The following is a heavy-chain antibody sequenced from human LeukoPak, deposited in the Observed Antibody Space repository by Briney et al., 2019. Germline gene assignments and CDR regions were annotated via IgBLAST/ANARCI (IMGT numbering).Heavy chain of an antibody. CDR1: GGSISSGGYY. D-gene: IGHD1-26*01. J-gene: IGHJ1*01. Sequence: SETLSLTCTVSGGSISSGGYYWSWIRQHPGKGLEWIGYIYYNGSTYYNPSLKSRVTISVDTSKNQFSLKLSSVTAADTAVYYCARSIVGATTGYFQYWGQGTLVTVSS. CDR2: IYYNGST. CDR3: ARSIVGATTGYFQY. V-gene: IGHV4-31*03.